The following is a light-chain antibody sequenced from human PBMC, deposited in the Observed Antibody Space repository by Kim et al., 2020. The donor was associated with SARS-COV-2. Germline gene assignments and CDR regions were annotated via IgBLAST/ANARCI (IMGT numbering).Light chain of an antibody. Sequence: SPGERATLSCRASQSVSSSYLAWCRQRPGQSPRRLIYGASRRATGIPDRCSGSGAGTDFTLTITRLEPEEFAVYYCQQYGSSPWTFGQGSKGEIK. CDR2: GAS. V-gene: IGKV3-20*01. CDR3: QQYGSSPWT. J-gene: IGKJ1*01. CDR1: QSVSSSY.